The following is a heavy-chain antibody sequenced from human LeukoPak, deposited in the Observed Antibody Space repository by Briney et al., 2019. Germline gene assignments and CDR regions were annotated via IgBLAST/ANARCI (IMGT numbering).Heavy chain of an antibody. D-gene: IGHD3-10*01. V-gene: IGHV4-39*07. CDR3: ARGPGYYYGLDN. J-gene: IGHJ4*02. CDR1: GGSVSNRPYY. CDR2: MYNSGST. Sequence: SETLSLTCTVSGGSVSNRPYYWGWLRQPPGKGLEWIGAMYNSGSTYYNLSLKSRVTVSLDTSKNQFSLKLTSVFAADTAVYYCARGPGYYYGLDNWGQGILVSVSS.